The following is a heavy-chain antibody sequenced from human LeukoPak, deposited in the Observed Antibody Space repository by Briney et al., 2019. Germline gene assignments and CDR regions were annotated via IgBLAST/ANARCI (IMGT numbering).Heavy chain of an antibody. CDR2: ISWNGDTT. CDR3: VKVRFDNSAHFDY. Sequence: GGSLRLSCVAPGFTFDDNAMHWVRQGPGKGLEWVSGISWNGDTTGYAASVKGRFTVSRDNAKNSLYLQMNSLRTEDTALYYCVKVRFDNSAHFDYWGQGTLVTVSS. D-gene: IGHD3-3*01. V-gene: IGHV3-9*01. CDR1: GFTFDDNA. J-gene: IGHJ4*02.